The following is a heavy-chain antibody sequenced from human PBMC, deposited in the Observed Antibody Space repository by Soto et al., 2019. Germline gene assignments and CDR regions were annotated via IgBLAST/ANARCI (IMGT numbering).Heavy chain of an antibody. J-gene: IGHJ6*02. CDR2: IYYSGST. D-gene: IGHD3-10*01. V-gene: IGHV4-39*01. CDR1: GGSISSSSYY. CDR3: VVYWFGRYYYYYYGMDV. Sequence: SETLSLTCTVSGGSISSSSYYWGWIRQPPGKGLEWIGSIYYSGSTYYNPSLKSRVTISVDTSKNQFSLKLSSVTAADTAVYYCVVYWFGRYYYYYYGMDVWGQGTTVTVSS.